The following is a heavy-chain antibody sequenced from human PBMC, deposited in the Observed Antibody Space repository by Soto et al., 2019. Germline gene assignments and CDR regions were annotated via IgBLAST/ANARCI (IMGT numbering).Heavy chain of an antibody. J-gene: IGHJ6*02. CDR2: INHSGST. V-gene: IGHV4-34*01. CDR1: GGSFSGYY. CDR3: ARGQLGVGDTENYYYFYMDV. D-gene: IGHD3-16*01. Sequence: PSETLSLTCAVYGGSFSGYYWTWVRQRPGKGLEWIGEINHSGSTNYNPSLKSRVTISVDTSKNQFSLKLSSVTAADTAVYYCARGQLGVGDTENYYYFYMDVWSQGTMVTVAS.